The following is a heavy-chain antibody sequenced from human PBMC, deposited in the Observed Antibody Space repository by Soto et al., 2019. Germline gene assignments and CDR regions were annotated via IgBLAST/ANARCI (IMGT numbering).Heavy chain of an antibody. CDR3: ARDVSRGSSGLSLEAFDI. CDR2: INRDGSKK. D-gene: IGHD6-25*01. Sequence: EVQLEESGGDLVQPGGSLRLSCAASGFTLSAYWMTWVRQAPGKGLEWVANINRDGSKKSYLDSVRGRFTISRDNGGNSLSLQMDSLRADDTALYCGARDVSRGSSGLSLEAFDIWGQGTMVTVSS. CDR1: GFTLSAYW. J-gene: IGHJ3*02. V-gene: IGHV3-7*05.